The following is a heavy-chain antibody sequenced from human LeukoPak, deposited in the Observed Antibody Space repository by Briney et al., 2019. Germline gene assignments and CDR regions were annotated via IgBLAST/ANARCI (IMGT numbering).Heavy chain of an antibody. CDR2: ISYSSSTI. J-gene: IGHJ4*02. CDR1: GFTFSSYS. Sequence: PGGSLRLSCAASGFTFSSYSMNWARQAPGKGLEWVSYISYSSSTIYYADSVKGRFSISRDNAKNSLYLQMTSLRAEDTAIYYCARVDPFDYWGQGTLVIVSS. D-gene: IGHD3-9*01. V-gene: IGHV3-48*01. CDR3: ARVDPFDY.